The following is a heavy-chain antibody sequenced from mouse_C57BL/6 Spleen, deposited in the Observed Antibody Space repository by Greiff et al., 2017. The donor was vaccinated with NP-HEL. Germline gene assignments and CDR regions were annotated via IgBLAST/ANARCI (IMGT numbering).Heavy chain of an antibody. V-gene: IGHV14-3*01. J-gene: IGHJ4*01. Sequence: VHVKQSVAELVRPGASVKLSCTASGFNIKNTYMHWVKQRPEQGLEWIGRIDPANGNTKYAPKFQGKATITADTSSNTAYLQLSSLTSEDTAIYYCAYGNYVDAMDYWGQGTSVTVSS. D-gene: IGHD2-1*01. CDR1: GFNIKNTY. CDR2: IDPANGNT. CDR3: AYGNYVDAMDY.